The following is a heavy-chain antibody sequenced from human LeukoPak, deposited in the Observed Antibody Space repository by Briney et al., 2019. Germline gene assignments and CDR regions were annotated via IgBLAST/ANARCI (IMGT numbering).Heavy chain of an antibody. J-gene: IGHJ5*02. CDR2: INHSGST. D-gene: IGHD1-1*01. CDR1: GGSFSGYY. V-gene: IGHV4-34*01. Sequence: SETLSLTCAVYGGSFSGYYWSWIRQPPGKGLGWIGEINHSGSTNYNPSLKSRVTISVDTSKNQFSLKLSSVTAADTAVYYCATTAGTYNWFDPWGQGTLVTVSS. CDR3: ATTAGTYNWFDP.